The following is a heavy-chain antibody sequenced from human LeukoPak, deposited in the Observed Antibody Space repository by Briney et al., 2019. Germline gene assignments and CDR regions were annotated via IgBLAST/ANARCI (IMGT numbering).Heavy chain of an antibody. CDR2: ISSSGSTI. J-gene: IGHJ6*02. Sequence: PGGSLRLSCAASGFTFSDYYMSWIRQAPGKGLEWVSYISSSGSTIYYADSVKGRFTISRDNAKNSLYLQMNSLRAEDTAVYYCARDGLITMVRGVIWYYGMDVWGQGTTVTVSS. D-gene: IGHD3-10*01. V-gene: IGHV3-11*01. CDR1: GFTFSDYY. CDR3: ARDGLITMVRGVIWYYGMDV.